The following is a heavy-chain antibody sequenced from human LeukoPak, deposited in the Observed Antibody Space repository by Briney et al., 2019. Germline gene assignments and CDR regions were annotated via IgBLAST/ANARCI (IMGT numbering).Heavy chain of an antibody. J-gene: IGHJ5*02. D-gene: IGHD6-13*01. V-gene: IGHV4-39*01. CDR3: ARHLGSSWYFSFDP. CDR2: IDYSGSS. CDR1: GDFLSSNSYY. Sequence: SETLSLTCIVSGDFLSSNSYYWGWIRQPPGKGLEWIGSIDYSGSSQSNPSLKSRVTISVDTSNNQFSLNLRSVTAADTAVYHCARHLGSSWYFSFDPWGQGTLVTVSS.